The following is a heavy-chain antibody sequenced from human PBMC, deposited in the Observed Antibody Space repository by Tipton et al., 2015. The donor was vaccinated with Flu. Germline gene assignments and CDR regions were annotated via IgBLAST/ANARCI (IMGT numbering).Heavy chain of an antibody. CDR1: GGSISSYY. J-gene: IGHJ3*02. Sequence: TLSLTCTVSGGSISSYYWSWIRQPPGKGLEWIGHIYYSGSTNYNPSLKSRVTTSVDTSKNQFSLKLSSVTAADTAVYYCARQIPWFGELYWAFDIWGQGTMVTVSS. CDR3: ARQIPWFGELYWAFDI. V-gene: IGHV4-59*08. D-gene: IGHD3-10*01. CDR2: IYYSGST.